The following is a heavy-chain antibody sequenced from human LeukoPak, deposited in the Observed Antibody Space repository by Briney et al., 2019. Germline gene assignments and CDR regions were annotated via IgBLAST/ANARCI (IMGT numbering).Heavy chain of an antibody. J-gene: IGHJ4*02. V-gene: IGHV3-23*01. CDR1: GFTFSNYA. D-gene: IGHD5-12*01. CDR3: VKNVGGNEGAY. CDR2: ISAGGDKI. Sequence: PGGSLRLSCVASGFTFSNYAMSWVRQAPGKGLQWVSAISAGGDKIHYAGSVKGRFTISRDNSRNTLHVQMSSLKADGTAVYYCVKNVGGNEGAYWGQGTLVTVSS.